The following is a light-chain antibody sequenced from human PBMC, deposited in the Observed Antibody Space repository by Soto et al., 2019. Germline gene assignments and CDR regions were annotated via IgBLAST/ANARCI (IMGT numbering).Light chain of an antibody. Sequence: EIVLTQSPATLSLSPGERATLSCRASQSVSSYLAWYQQKPGQAPRLLIYDASNRATGIPARFSGSGSGTDFTLTISSLEPEDFAVYYCQKSSTWSITFGQGTRLEIK. V-gene: IGKV3-11*01. J-gene: IGKJ5*01. CDR1: QSVSSY. CDR2: DAS. CDR3: QKSSTWSIT.